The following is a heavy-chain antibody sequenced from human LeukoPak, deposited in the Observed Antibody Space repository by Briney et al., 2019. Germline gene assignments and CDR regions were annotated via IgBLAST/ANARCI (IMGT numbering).Heavy chain of an antibody. V-gene: IGHV5-51*01. Sequence: KPGESLKISCQGSGYIFTSYWIGWVRQMPGKGLEWMGIIYPGDSETRYRPSFQGHVTISADKSISTAYLQWSSLKASDTAMFYCARRGYSYGYVPSGFDYWGQGSLVTVSS. D-gene: IGHD5-18*01. CDR3: ARRGYSYGYVPSGFDY. CDR2: IYPGDSET. J-gene: IGHJ4*02. CDR1: GYIFTSYW.